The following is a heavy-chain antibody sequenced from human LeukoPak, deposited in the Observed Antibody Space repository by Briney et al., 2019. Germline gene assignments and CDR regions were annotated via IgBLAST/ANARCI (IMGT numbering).Heavy chain of an antibody. D-gene: IGHD1-26*01. CDR2: IRYDGGNK. CDR1: GFTFSTYG. Sequence: GGSLRLSCAASGFTFSTYGMHWVRQAPGKGLEWVSLIRYDGGNKYYADSVKGRFTISRDNSKNTLYLQMNSLRAEDTAVYYCANFVGATPDAFDIWGQGTMVTVSS. V-gene: IGHV3-30*02. CDR3: ANFVGATPDAFDI. J-gene: IGHJ3*02.